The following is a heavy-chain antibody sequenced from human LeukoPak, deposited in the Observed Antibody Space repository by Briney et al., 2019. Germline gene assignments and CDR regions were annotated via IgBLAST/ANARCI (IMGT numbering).Heavy chain of an antibody. CDR1: GYTFTGYY. V-gene: IGHV1-2*02. D-gene: IGHD5-12*01. Sequence: ASVKVSCKASGYTFTGYYMYWVRQAPGQGLEWMGWINPNSGDTNYAQKFQGRVTMTRDTSISTAYMELSRLRSDDTAVYYCARDPSNSGYDYLYYFDYWGQGTLVTVSS. CDR2: INPNSGDT. J-gene: IGHJ4*02. CDR3: ARDPSNSGYDYLYYFDY.